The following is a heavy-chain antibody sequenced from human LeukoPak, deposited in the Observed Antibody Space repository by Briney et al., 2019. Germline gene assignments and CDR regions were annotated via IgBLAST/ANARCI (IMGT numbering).Heavy chain of an antibody. Sequence: SETLSLTCVVYGGSFSDYYWTWVRQPPGKGLEWIGEINHSGATKYNPYLRSRVTMSIHTSNNQFSLKLDSVTAADTAVYYCARGEGTLAGRRWPYSFYYYVDVWGKGATVTVSS. CDR2: INHSGAT. CDR3: ARGEGTLAGRRWPYSFYYYVDV. J-gene: IGHJ6*03. D-gene: IGHD6-19*01. V-gene: IGHV4-34*01. CDR1: GGSFSDYY.